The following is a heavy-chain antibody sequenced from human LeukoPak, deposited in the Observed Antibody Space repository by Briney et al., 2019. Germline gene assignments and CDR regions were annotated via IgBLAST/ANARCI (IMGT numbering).Heavy chain of an antibody. Sequence: SVKVSCKASGGTFSSYAISWVRQAPGQGLEWMGGIIPIFGTANYAQKFQGRVTITADESTSTSYMELSSLRSEDTAVYYCARSSVVTAMVHLEYWGQGTLVTVSS. J-gene: IGHJ4*02. CDR2: IIPIFGTA. V-gene: IGHV1-69*13. D-gene: IGHD2-21*02. CDR1: GGTFSSYA. CDR3: ARSSVVTAMVHLEY.